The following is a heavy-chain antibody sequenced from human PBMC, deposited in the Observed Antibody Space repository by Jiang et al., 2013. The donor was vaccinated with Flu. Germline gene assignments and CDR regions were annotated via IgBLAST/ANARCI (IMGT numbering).Heavy chain of an antibody. CDR3: ARDSYYYGSGSNLDY. CDR1: GYTFTGYY. D-gene: IGHD3-10*01. Sequence: KASGYTFTGYYMHWVRQAPGQGLEWMGWINPNSGGTNYAQKFQGRVTMTRDTSISTAYMELSRLRSDDTAVYYCARDSYYYGSGSNLDYWGQGTLVTVSS. J-gene: IGHJ4*02. CDR2: INPNSGGT. V-gene: IGHV1-2*02.